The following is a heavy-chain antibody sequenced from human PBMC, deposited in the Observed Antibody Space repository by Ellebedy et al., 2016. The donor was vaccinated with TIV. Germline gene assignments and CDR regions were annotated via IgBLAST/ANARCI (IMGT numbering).Heavy chain of an antibody. V-gene: IGHV4-39*01. J-gene: IGHJ6*02. Sequence: MPSETLSLTCTVSGGSISSSSYYWGWIRQPPGKGLEWIGSIYYSGSTYYNPSLKSRVTISVDTSKNQFSLKLSSVTAADTAVYYCARLGCGGDCSFYYYYYGMDVWGQGTTVTVSS. CDR2: IYYSGST. CDR3: ARLGCGGDCSFYYYYYGMDV. CDR1: GGSISSSSYY. D-gene: IGHD2-21*02.